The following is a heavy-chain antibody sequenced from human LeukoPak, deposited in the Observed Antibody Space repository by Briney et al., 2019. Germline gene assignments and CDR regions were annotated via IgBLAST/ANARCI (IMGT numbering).Heavy chain of an antibody. Sequence: GGSLRLSCAASGFIFSTYDMHWVRQAPGKGLEWVAVISYDRSNKYYADSVKGRFTISRDNSKNTLYLQMNSLRAEDTAVYYCARSYYDFWSGYYQTFDYWGQGTLVTVSS. CDR1: GFIFSTYD. D-gene: IGHD3-3*01. CDR3: ARSYYDFWSGYYQTFDY. CDR2: ISYDRSNK. V-gene: IGHV3-30*03. J-gene: IGHJ4*02.